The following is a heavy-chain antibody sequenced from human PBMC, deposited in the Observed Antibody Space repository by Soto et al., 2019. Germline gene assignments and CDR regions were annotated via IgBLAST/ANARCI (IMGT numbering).Heavy chain of an antibody. Sequence: PSETLSLTCAVYGGSLSGYYWSWIRQPPGKGLEWIGEINHSGSTNYNPSLKSRVTISVDTSKNQFSLKLSSVTAADTAVYYCARVRGYCGGDCYSVADAFDIWGQGTMVTVSS. CDR2: INHSGST. CDR3: ARVRGYCGGDCYSVADAFDI. CDR1: GGSLSGYY. J-gene: IGHJ3*02. D-gene: IGHD2-21*02. V-gene: IGHV4-34*01.